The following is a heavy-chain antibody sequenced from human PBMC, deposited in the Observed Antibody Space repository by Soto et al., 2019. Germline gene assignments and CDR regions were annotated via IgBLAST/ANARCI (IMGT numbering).Heavy chain of an antibody. V-gene: IGHV4-4*02. CDR1: GGSISSSNW. J-gene: IGHJ4*02. Sequence: QVQLQESGPGLVKPSGTLSLTCAVSGGSISSSNWWSWVRQPPGKGLEWIGEIYHSGSTNYNPSLKSRXXIXVXXSKNQFSLKLSSVTAADTAVYYCARPVSGSYYIYYWGQGTLVTVSS. CDR2: IYHSGST. CDR3: ARPVSGSYYIYY. D-gene: IGHD1-26*01.